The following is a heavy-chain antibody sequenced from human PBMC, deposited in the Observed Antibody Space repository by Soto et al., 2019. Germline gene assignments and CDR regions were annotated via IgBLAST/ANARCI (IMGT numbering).Heavy chain of an antibody. Sequence: PGESLKISCKGSGYRFTSNWIAWVRQMPGKGLEWMGIIYPGDSDTRYSPSFQGQVTISADKSISTAYLQWSSLQASDIAMYYCARQVSGYSGYDLDYWGQGTLVTSPQ. CDR1: GYRFTSNW. CDR2: IYPGDSDT. V-gene: IGHV5-51*01. CDR3: ARQVSGYSGYDLDY. J-gene: IGHJ4*02. D-gene: IGHD5-12*01.